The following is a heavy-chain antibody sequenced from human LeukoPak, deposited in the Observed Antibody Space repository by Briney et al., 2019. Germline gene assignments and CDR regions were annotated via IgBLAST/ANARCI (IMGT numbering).Heavy chain of an antibody. V-gene: IGHV4-61*02. Sequence: SETLSLTCSVSGYSISSGYYWNWIRQPAGKGLEWIGRISTSVNPNYNPSLKSRVTISVDTSKNQFSLKLNSVTAADTAVYYCARAPGGRRAYYMDVWGKGTTVTISS. D-gene: IGHD3-16*01. CDR3: ARAPGGRRAYYMDV. CDR2: ISTSVNP. CDR1: GYSISSGYY. J-gene: IGHJ6*03.